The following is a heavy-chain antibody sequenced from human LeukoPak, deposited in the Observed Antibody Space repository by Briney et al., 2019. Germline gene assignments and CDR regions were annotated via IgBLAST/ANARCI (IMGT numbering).Heavy chain of an antibody. V-gene: IGHV3-30*02. J-gene: IGHJ4*02. CDR1: VFTFRNYG. D-gene: IGHD4-17*01. Sequence: VGSLRLSCAASVFTFRNYGMHWVRQAPGKGLEWVALIRSDGSNKYYADSVKGRFTISRDNSNNTLYLQMNSLRAEDTAVYYCAKDPTTGEYLRRGQGTLVTVSS. CDR3: AKDPTTGEYLR. CDR2: IRSDGSNK.